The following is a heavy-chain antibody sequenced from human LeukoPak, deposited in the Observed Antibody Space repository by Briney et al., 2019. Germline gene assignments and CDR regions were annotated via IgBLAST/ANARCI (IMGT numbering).Heavy chain of an antibody. CDR1: GFTFSNYA. CDR3: AKRPRDSTGYYLGAFDF. Sequence: GGSLRLSCAASGFTFSNYAMTWVRQAPGKGLEWVSGISASGGTTYYADSVRGRFTISRDNYKNTLFLQMNSQRAEDTAVYYCAKRPRDSTGYYLGAFDFWGLGTMVTVSS. J-gene: IGHJ3*01. V-gene: IGHV3-23*01. D-gene: IGHD3-22*01. CDR2: ISASGGTT.